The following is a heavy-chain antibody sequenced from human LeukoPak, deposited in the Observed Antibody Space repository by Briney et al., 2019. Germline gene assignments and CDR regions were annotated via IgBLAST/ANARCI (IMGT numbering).Heavy chain of an antibody. J-gene: IGHJ4*02. CDR1: GGSISSSSYY. CDR3: ASVFKSSSSWFGELND. D-gene: IGHD3-10*01. V-gene: IGHV4-39*01. CDR2: IYYSGST. Sequence: SETLSLTCTVSGGSISSSSYYWGWIRQPPGKGLEWIGSIYYSGSTYYNPSLKSRVTISVDTSKNQFSLKLSSVTAADTAVYYCASVFKSSSSWFGELNDWGQGTLVTVSS.